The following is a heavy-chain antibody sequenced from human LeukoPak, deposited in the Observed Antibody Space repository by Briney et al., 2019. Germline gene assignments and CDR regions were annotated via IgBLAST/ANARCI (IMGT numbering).Heavy chain of an antibody. D-gene: IGHD2-15*01. CDR2: IRFDGSLK. Sequence: TGGSLRLSCAASGFTFSSYGMHWVRQAPGKGLEWVTFIRFDGSLKYYEDSVKGRFTISRDDSKNTLYLQMNSLRVEDTAVYHCAKDKRVVGGTWPYFDNWGQGTPVIVTS. CDR3: AKDKRVVGGTWPYFDN. CDR1: GFTFSSYG. V-gene: IGHV3-30*02. J-gene: IGHJ4*02.